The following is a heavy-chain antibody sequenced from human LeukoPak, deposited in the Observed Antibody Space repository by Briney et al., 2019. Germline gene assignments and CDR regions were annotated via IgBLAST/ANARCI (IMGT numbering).Heavy chain of an antibody. V-gene: IGHV1-2*02. CDR2: INPNSGGI. D-gene: IGHD6-13*01. CDR3: ARGTAAALLDY. CDR1: GYTFTGYY. J-gene: IGHJ4*02. Sequence: GASVKDSCKASGYTFTGYYMQWVRQAPGQGVEWMGWINPNSGGINNVQKFQGRVTMTRDTSISTAYMELSGLRSDDTAVYYCARGTAAALLDYWGQGTLVTVSS.